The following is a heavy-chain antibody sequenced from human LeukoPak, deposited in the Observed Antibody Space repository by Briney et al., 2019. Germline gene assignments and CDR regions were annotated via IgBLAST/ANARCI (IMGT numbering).Heavy chain of an antibody. D-gene: IGHD6-13*01. Sequence: GGSLRLSCAASGFTFSSYDMHWVRQATGKGLEWVAVIWFDGSEKYYADSVKGRFTISRDNSKNTLYLQMDSLRAEDTAVYYCAKEGSRSWFEYFQHWGQGTLVTVSS. J-gene: IGHJ1*01. CDR1: GFTFSSYD. CDR3: AKEGSRSWFEYFQH. CDR2: IWFDGSEK. V-gene: IGHV3-33*06.